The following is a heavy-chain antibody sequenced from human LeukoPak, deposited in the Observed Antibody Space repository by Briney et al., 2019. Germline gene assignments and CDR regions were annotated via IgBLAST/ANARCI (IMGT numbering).Heavy chain of an antibody. D-gene: IGHD6-6*01. CDR2: IYYSGST. J-gene: IGHJ4*02. Sequence: SETLSLTCAVSGASINSFYWSWLRQPPGKGLEWIGYIYYSGSTDYNPSLKSRVTISVDTSKNQFSLKLSSVTAADTAVYYCARGIAARLNDYWGQGTLVTVSS. CDR3: ARGIAARLNDY. V-gene: IGHV4-59*01. CDR1: GASINSFY.